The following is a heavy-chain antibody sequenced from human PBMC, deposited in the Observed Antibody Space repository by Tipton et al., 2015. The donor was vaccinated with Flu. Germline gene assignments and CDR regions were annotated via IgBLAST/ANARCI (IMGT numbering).Heavy chain of an antibody. J-gene: IGHJ5*02. CDR1: GGSFSDYY. Sequence: TLSLTCAVHGGSFSDYYWNWIRQPPGKGLEWIGEITHGGSTSYNASLKTRVSMSVDTSKKHFSLRLTSVTAADTAVYYCARGTSPLGQCTGRRCYDPYTWFDPWGQGAQVTVSS. D-gene: IGHD2-15*01. CDR3: ARGTSPLGQCTGRRCYDPYTWFDP. CDR2: ITHGGST. V-gene: IGHV4-34*01.